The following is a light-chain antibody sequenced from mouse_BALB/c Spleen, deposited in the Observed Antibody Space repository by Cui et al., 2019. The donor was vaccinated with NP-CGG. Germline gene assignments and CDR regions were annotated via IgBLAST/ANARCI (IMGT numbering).Light chain of an antibody. J-gene: IGLJ1*01. Sequence: VVTQESALTTSPGETVTLTCRSSTGAVITTNYANWVQEKPDHLFTGLIGGTNNRAPGVPARFSGSLIGDKAALTITGAQTEDEAIYFCALWYSNHWVFGGGTKLTVL. CDR3: ALWYSNHWV. CDR1: TGAVITTNY. V-gene: IGLV1*01. CDR2: GTN.